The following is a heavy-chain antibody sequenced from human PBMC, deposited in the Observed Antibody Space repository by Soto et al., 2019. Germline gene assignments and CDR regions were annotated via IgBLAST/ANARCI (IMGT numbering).Heavy chain of an antibody. CDR2: MNPNSGNT. CDR3: ASSRMVYYDFWSGWVDRFDL. J-gene: IGHJ3*01. V-gene: IGHV1-8*01. CDR1: GYTFTSYD. D-gene: IGHD3-3*01. Sequence: ASVKVSCKASGYTFTSYDINWGRQATGQGLEWMGWMNPNSGNTGYAQKFQGRVTMTRNTSISTAYMELSSLRSEDTAVYYCASSRMVYYDFWSGWVDRFDLWGQGPMVTV.